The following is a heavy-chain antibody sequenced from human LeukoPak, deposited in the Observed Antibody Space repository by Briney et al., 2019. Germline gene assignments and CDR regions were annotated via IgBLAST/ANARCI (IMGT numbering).Heavy chain of an antibody. D-gene: IGHD3-10*01. CDR1: GLTFSTSG. CDR3: VSAIRGSPIDY. J-gene: IGHJ4*02. V-gene: IGHV3-7*01. Sequence: GGSLRLSCAASGLTFSTSGMHWVRQAPGKGLACVANIKTDGSETYYVDSVKGRFTISRDNAKNSLFLQMNSLRAEDTAIYYCVSAIRGSPIDYWGQGTLVSAPS. CDR2: IKTDGSET.